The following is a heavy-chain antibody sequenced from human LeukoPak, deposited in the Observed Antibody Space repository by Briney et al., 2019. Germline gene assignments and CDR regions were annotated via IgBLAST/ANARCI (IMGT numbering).Heavy chain of an antibody. CDR1: GFTFSSYS. CDR3: AKGDNYGDYLSLDY. V-gene: IGHV3-23*01. D-gene: IGHD4-17*01. CDR2: TSSSGDST. Sequence: GGSLRLSCAASGFTFSSYSMNWVRQAPGKGLEWVSSTSSSGDSTYYADSVKGRFTISRDNSRNTLYLQMNSLRAEDTAVYYCAKGDNYGDYLSLDYWGQGTLVTVSS. J-gene: IGHJ4*02.